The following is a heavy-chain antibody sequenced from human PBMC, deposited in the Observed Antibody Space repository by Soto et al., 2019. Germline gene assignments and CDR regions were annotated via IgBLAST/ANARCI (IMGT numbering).Heavy chain of an antibody. Sequence: GASVTGSCKSSGDTFSSDTVSWVRQAPGQGLEWMGRIIPILGIANYAQKFQGRVTITADKSTSTAYMELSSLRSEDTAVYYCATERRYYGSGSRPHALWSYFAYWGQGTLVTVSP. V-gene: IGHV1-69*02. D-gene: IGHD3-10*01. CDR1: GDTFSSDT. J-gene: IGHJ4*02. CDR2: IIPILGIA. CDR3: ATERRYYGSGSRPHALWSYFAY.